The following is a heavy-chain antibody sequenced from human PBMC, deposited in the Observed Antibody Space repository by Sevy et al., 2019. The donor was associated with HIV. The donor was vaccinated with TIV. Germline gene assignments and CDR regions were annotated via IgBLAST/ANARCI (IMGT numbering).Heavy chain of an antibody. J-gene: IGHJ4*02. D-gene: IGHD6-6*01. CDR1: GGTFSSYA. CDR2: IIPIFGTA. V-gene: IGHV1-69*13. CDR3: AREYSSSSDLDY. Sequence: ASVKVSCKASGGTFSSYAISWVRQAPGQGLEWMGGIIPIFGTANYAQKFQGRVTITADESTSTAYMELSSLRSEDTAVYYCAREYSSSSDLDYWGQGTLVTVSS.